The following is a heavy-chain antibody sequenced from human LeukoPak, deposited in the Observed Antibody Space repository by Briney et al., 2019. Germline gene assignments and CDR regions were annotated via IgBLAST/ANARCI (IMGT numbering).Heavy chain of an antibody. CDR1: GGSISSGGYS. J-gene: IGHJ4*02. V-gene: IGHV4-30-2*01. CDR2: IYHSGST. Sequence: SQTLSLTCAVSGGSISSGGYSWSWIRQPPGKGLEWIGYIYHSGSTYYNPSLKSRVTISVDRSKNQFSLKLSSVTAADTAVYFWGRPTYYWKLTPSFDLWGPGTL. D-gene: IGHD1-20*01. CDR3: GRPTYYWKLTPSFDL.